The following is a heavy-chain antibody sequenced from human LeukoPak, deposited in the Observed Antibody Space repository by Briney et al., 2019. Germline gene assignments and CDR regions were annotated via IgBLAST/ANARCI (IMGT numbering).Heavy chain of an antibody. J-gene: IGHJ4*02. CDR3: ARTLVGATSGPDYYFDS. Sequence: GGSLRLSCAASGFTFSSYAMHWVRQAPGKGLEWVAVISYDGSNKYYADSVKGRFTISRDNSKNTLYLQMNTLRAEDTAVYFCARTLVGATSGPDYYFDSWGQGTLVTVSS. CDR2: ISYDGSNK. V-gene: IGHV3-30-3*01. CDR1: GFTFSSYA. D-gene: IGHD1-26*01.